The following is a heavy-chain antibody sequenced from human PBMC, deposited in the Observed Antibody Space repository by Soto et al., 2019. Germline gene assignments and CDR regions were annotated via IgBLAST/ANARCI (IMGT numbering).Heavy chain of an antibody. CDR2: ISGSGGST. CDR3: AKDWASLYYYGVDV. V-gene: IGHV3-23*01. D-gene: IGHD3-16*01. Sequence: EVQLLESGGGLVQPGGSLRLSCAASGFTFSNYAMNWVRQAPGKGLEWVSGISGSGGSTYYADSVKGRFTISRDNSKNTLHLQLNSLRAEDTAVYYCAKDWASLYYYGVDVWGQGTTVTVSS. J-gene: IGHJ6*02. CDR1: GFTFSNYA.